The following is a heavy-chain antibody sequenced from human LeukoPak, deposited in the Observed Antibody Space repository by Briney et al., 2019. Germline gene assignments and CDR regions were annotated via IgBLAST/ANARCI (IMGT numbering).Heavy chain of an antibody. CDR1: GATFSSYT. CDR2: IIPILGIA. D-gene: IGHD5-18*01. V-gene: IGHV1-69*02. J-gene: IGHJ4*02. Sequence: SVKVSCKASGATFSSYTISWVRQAPGQGLEWMGRIIPILGIANYAQKFQGRVTITADKSTSTAYMELSSLRSEDTAVYYCASSPGGYSYGFYYWGQGTLVTVSS. CDR3: ASSPGGYSYGFYY.